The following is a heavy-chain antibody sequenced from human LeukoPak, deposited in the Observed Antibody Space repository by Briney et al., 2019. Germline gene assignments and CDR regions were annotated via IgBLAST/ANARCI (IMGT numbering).Heavy chain of an antibody. CDR3: ARTGSTEWFHTYYYGMDV. CDR2: MNPNSGNT. V-gene: IGHV1-8*01. D-gene: IGHD3-3*01. J-gene: IGHJ6*02. Sequence: ASVKVSCKASGYTFTSYDINWVRQATGQELEWMGWMNPNSGNTGYAQKFQGRVTMTRNTSISTAYMELSSLRSEDTAVYYCARTGSTEWFHTYYYGMDVWGQGTTVTVSS. CDR1: GYTFTSYD.